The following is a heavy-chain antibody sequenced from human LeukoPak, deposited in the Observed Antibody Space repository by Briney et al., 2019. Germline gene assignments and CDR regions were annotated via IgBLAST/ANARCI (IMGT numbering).Heavy chain of an antibody. CDR1: GFTFSNYA. CDR3: ARDPDWEYSSSRFDY. J-gene: IGHJ4*02. D-gene: IGHD6-6*01. V-gene: IGHV3-30-3*01. CDR2: ISYDGSNK. Sequence: GGSLRLSCAASGFTFSNYAMHWVRQAPGKGLEWVAVISYDGSNKYYADSVKGRFTISRDNSKNTLYLQMNSLRAEDTAVYYCARDPDWEYSSSRFDYWGQGTLVTVSS.